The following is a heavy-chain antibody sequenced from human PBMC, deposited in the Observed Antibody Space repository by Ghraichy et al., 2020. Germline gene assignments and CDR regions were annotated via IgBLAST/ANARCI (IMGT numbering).Heavy chain of an antibody. V-gene: IGHV1-2*02. CDR2: INPRTGDT. J-gene: IGHJ4*02. Sequence: ASVKVSCKASGYTFSDHYIHWVRQAPGQGLEWMGWINPRTGDTNYVQKFQGRVTMTSDTSISTIYMDLNGLRSDDTAIYYCARGPSYSNYPYYFDYWGQG. CDR1: GYTFSDHY. D-gene: IGHD4-11*01. CDR3: ARGPSYSNYPYYFDY.